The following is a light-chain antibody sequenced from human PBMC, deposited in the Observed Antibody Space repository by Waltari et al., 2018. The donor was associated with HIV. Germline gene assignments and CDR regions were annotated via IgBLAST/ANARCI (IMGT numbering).Light chain of an antibody. CDR2: YDS. CDR3: QVWDYNSDRWV. CDR1: NIGTKN. Sequence: SYVLTQPPSVSVAPGQTARITCGGNNIGTKNMHWYQQRPGQAPVLVVPYDSDRPSDIPERFSGSNSANTATLSISRVEAGDEADYYCQVWDYNSDRWVFGGGTKLTVL. J-gene: IGLJ3*02. V-gene: IGLV3-21*02.